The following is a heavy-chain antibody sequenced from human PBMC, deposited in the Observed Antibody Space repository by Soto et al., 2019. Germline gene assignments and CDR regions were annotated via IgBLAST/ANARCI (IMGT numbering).Heavy chain of an antibody. CDR3: ARHGRLGVVVPAAFDY. V-gene: IGHV4-59*08. J-gene: IGHJ4*02. Sequence: SETLSLTCTVSGGSISSYYWSWIRQPPGKGLEWIGYIYYSGSTNYNPSLKSRVTISVDTSKNQFSLKLSSVTAADTAVYYCARHGRLGVVVPAAFDYWGQGPLVTVSS. D-gene: IGHD2-2*01. CDR2: IYYSGST. CDR1: GGSISSYY.